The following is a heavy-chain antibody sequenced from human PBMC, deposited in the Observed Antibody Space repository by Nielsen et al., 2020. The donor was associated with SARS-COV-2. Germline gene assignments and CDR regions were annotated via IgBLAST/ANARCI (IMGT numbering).Heavy chain of an antibody. CDR1: GGSFSGYY. Sequence: SETLSLTCAVYGGSFSGYYWSWIRQPPGKGLEWIGEINHSGSTNYNPSLKSRVTISVDTSKNQFSPKLSSVTAADTAVYYCARGMIYGAADYWGQGTLVTVSS. D-gene: IGHD3-22*01. CDR3: ARGMIYGAADY. V-gene: IGHV4-34*01. J-gene: IGHJ4*02. CDR2: INHSGST.